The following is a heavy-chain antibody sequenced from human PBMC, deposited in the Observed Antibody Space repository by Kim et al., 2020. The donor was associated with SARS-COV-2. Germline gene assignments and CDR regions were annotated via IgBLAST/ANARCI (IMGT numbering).Heavy chain of an antibody. Sequence: GESLKISCKGSGYSFTSYWISWVRQMPGKGLEWMGRIDPSDSYTNYSPSFQGHVTISADKSISTAYLQWSSLKASDTAMYYCARHDNPIVGATTGVYYYYGMDVWGQGTTVTVSS. D-gene: IGHD1-26*01. J-gene: IGHJ6*02. CDR2: IDPSDSYT. CDR1: GYSFTSYW. CDR3: ARHDNPIVGATTGVYYYYGMDV. V-gene: IGHV5-10-1*01.